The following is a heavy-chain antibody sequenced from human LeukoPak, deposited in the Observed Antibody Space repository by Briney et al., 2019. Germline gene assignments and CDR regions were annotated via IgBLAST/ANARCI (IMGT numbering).Heavy chain of an antibody. Sequence: GGSLRLSCAASGFPFSSYSMNWVREAPGKGLEWVAVISYDGSNKYYADSVKGRFTISRDNSKNTLYLQMNSLRAEDTAVYYCARRDGGSYTDPFDYWGQGTLVTVSS. CDR3: ARRDGGSYTDPFDY. D-gene: IGHD1-26*01. V-gene: IGHV3-30*03. CDR2: ISYDGSNK. CDR1: GFPFSSYS. J-gene: IGHJ4*02.